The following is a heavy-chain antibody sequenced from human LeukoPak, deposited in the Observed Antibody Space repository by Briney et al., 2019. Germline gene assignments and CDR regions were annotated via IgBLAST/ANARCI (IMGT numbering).Heavy chain of an antibody. Sequence: ASVKVSCKASGGTFSSYAIGWVRQAPGQGLEWMGGIIPIFGTANYAQKFQGRVTITADESTSTAYMELSSLRSEDTAVYYCVRVSSGYYYGSGSYYNDLSYWGQGTLVTVSS. V-gene: IGHV1-69*13. D-gene: IGHD3-10*01. CDR1: GGTFSSYA. CDR3: VRVSSGYYYGSGSYYNDLSY. J-gene: IGHJ4*02. CDR2: IIPIFGTA.